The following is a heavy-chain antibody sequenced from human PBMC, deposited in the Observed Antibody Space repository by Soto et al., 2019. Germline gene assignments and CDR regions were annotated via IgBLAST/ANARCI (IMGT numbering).Heavy chain of an antibody. V-gene: IGHV3-7*01. Sequence: EVRLVESGGGLVQPGGSLRLSCEASGFTASDYWMTWVRQAPGKGLEWVANIRKGGSDEYYVDSVKGRFIVSRDNAKNSLHLQMNNLRVEDTAVYYCARDQGYCSGSSCYDAFDMWGQGTMVTVSS. D-gene: IGHD2-15*01. CDR1: GFTASDYW. CDR2: IRKGGSDE. J-gene: IGHJ3*02. CDR3: ARDQGYCSGSSCYDAFDM.